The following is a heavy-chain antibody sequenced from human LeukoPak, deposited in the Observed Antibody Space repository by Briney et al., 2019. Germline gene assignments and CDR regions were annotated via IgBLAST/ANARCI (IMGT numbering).Heavy chain of an antibody. CDR1: GYTFTIYG. Sequence: ASVKVSFKASGYTFTIYGISWVRQAPGQGLEWMGWISAYNGNTNYAQKLQGRVTMTTDTSTSIAYMELRSLRSDDTAVYYCARVLVGSRYYDFWSGYYHFDYWGQGTLVTVSS. CDR3: ARVLVGSRYYDFWSGYYHFDY. V-gene: IGHV1-18*01. J-gene: IGHJ4*02. CDR2: ISAYNGNT. D-gene: IGHD3-3*01.